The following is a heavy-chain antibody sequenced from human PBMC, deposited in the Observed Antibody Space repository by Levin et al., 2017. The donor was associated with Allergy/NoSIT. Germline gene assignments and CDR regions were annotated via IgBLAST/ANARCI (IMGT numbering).Heavy chain of an antibody. D-gene: IGHD2-2*01. CDR2: IWYDGSNK. Sequence: GGSLRLSCAASGFTFSSYGMHWVRQAPGKGLEWVAVIWYDGSNKYYADSVKGRFTISRDNSKNTLYLQMNSLRAEDTAVYYCARDYCSSTSCYHFDYWGQGTLVTVSS. J-gene: IGHJ4*02. CDR3: ARDYCSSTSCYHFDY. CDR1: GFTFSSYG. V-gene: IGHV3-33*01.